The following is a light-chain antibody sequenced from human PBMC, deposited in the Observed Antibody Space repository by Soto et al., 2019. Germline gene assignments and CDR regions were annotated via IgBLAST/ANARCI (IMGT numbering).Light chain of an antibody. J-gene: IGLJ1*01. Sequence: QSVLTQPPSASGSPGQSVTISCTGTSSDVGYYDYVSWYQQHPGKAPKLVIYDVTERPSGVPDRFSGSKSGNTASLTVSGLQSDDEADYYCSSYAGSDNFVFGAGTKLTV. CDR1: SSDVGYYDY. V-gene: IGLV2-8*01. CDR2: DVT. CDR3: SSYAGSDNFV.